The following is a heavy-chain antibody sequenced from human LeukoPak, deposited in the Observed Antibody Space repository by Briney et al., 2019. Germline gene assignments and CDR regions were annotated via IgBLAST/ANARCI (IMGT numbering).Heavy chain of an antibody. D-gene: IGHD3-22*01. Sequence: PSETLSLTCAVYGGSFSGYYWAWIRQPPGKGLEWIGSIYHSGRIHYNPSLQSRVSISLDTSKNQLSLKLSSVTAADTAVYYCASETYYYDSSGYYTNWGQGTLVTVSS. CDR3: ASETYYYDSSGYYTN. CDR1: GGSFSGYY. CDR2: IYHSGRI. V-gene: IGHV4-34*01. J-gene: IGHJ4*02.